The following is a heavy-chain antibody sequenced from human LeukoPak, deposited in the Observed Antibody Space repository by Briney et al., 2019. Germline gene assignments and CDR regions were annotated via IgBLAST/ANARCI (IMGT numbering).Heavy chain of an antibody. CDR1: EYTFTSYA. J-gene: IGHJ5*02. CDR2: INAGNGNT. Sequence: ASVKVSCKASEYTFTSYAMHWVRQAPGQRLEWMGWINAGNGNTKYSQKFQGRVTITRDTSASTAYMELSSLRSEDTAVYYCAREGMRGLLFWFDPWGQGTLVTVSS. D-gene: IGHD3-10*01. CDR3: AREGMRGLLFWFDP. V-gene: IGHV1-3*01.